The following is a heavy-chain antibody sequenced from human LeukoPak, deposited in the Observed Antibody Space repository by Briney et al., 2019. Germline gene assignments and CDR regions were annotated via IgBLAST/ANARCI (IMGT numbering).Heavy chain of an antibody. Sequence: PSETLSVTCTVSGGSISSSYWSWIRQPPGKELEWIGCIFYNGNTNYNPSLKNRVTISADASKNQFSLMLSSVTAADTAVHFCARVWIQGAFDIWGQGTMVTVSS. J-gene: IGHJ3*02. CDR2: IFYNGNT. V-gene: IGHV4-59*08. D-gene: IGHD5-18*01. CDR3: ARVWIQGAFDI. CDR1: GGSISSSY.